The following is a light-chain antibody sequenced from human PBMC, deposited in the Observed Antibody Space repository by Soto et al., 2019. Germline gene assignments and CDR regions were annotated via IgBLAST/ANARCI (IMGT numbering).Light chain of an antibody. CDR1: QSVSSY. J-gene: IGKJ4*01. Sequence: EIVLTQSPATLSLSPGERATLSCRASQSVSSYLAWYQQKPGQAPRLLIYDASNRATGIPSRFSGSGSGTDCTLPIGSLEPGYFAVWYGQRRSNGPLPCGGGTKVEIK. CDR2: DAS. V-gene: IGKV3-11*01. CDR3: QRRSNGPLP.